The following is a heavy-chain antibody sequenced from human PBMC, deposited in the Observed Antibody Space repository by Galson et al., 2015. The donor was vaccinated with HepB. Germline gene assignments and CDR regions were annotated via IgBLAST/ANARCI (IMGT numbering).Heavy chain of an antibody. CDR1: GFTFSSYG. CDR2: ISYDGSNK. Sequence: SLRLSCAASGFTFSSYGMHWVRQAPGKGLEWVAVISYDGSNKYYADSVKGRFTISRDNSKNTLYLQMNSLRAEDTAVYYCARDDCSSTSCYIGPLDYWGQGTLVTVSS. D-gene: IGHD2-2*02. CDR3: ARDDCSSTSCYIGPLDY. J-gene: IGHJ4*02. V-gene: IGHV3-30*03.